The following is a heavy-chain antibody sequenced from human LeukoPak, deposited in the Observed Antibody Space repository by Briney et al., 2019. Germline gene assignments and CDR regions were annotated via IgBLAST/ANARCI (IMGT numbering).Heavy chain of an antibody. J-gene: IGHJ5*02. V-gene: IGHV4-59*10. CDR1: GGSFSGYY. Sequence: SETLSLTCAVYGGSFSGYYWSWIRQPAGKGLEWIGRIYTSGSTNYNPSLKSRVTISVGTSKNQFSLKLSSVTAADTAVYYCARGIAAAGINWFDPWGQGTLVTVSS. CDR2: IYTSGST. D-gene: IGHD6-13*01. CDR3: ARGIAAAGINWFDP.